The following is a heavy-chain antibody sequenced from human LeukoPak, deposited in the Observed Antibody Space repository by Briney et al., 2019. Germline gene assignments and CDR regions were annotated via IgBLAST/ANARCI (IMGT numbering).Heavy chain of an antibody. J-gene: IGHJ4*02. CDR1: GFTFSSYW. Sequence: GGSLRLSCAASGFTFSSYWMHWVRQAPGKGLVWVSRINTDGSSTSYADSVKGRFTISRDNAKNTLYLQMNSLRAEDTAVYYCVRTNGGTYYDYWGQGTLVTVSS. D-gene: IGHD1-26*01. CDR2: INTDGSST. CDR3: VRTNGGTYYDY. V-gene: IGHV3-74*01.